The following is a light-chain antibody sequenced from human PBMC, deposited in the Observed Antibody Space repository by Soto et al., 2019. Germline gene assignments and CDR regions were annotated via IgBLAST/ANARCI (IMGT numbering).Light chain of an antibody. CDR1: SGDVGAYDY. J-gene: IGLJ3*02. CDR3: ASYTTSSTLV. V-gene: IGLV2-14*01. Sequence: QSALTQPASVSGSPGQSITISCTGTSGDVGAYDYVSWYQQHPGEAPKLMVYEVTDRPSGVSIRFSGSKSGNTASLTISGLQAEDEADYYCASYTTSSTLVFGGGTKVTVL. CDR2: EVT.